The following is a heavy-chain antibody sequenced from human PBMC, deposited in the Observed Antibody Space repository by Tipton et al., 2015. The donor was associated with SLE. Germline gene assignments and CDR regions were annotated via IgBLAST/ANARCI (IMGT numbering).Heavy chain of an antibody. Sequence: LRLSCTVSGGSISSSSYYWGWIRQPPGKGLEWIGSIYYSGSTYYNPSLKSRVTISVDTTKNQFSLKLSSVTAADPAVYYCARNPKLGGFDYWGQGTLVTVSS. J-gene: IGHJ4*02. CDR1: GGSISSSSYY. V-gene: IGHV4-39*07. CDR3: ARNPKLGGFDY. CDR2: IYYSGST. D-gene: IGHD7-27*01.